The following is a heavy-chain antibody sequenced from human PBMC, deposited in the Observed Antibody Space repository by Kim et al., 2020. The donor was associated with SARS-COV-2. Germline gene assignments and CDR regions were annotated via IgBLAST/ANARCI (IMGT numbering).Heavy chain of an antibody. CDR3: ARSPYSSDAFYFDY. Sequence: ADSVKGRFTISRDNSKNTLYLQMNSLRVEDTAVYYCARSPYSSDAFYFDYWGQGTLVTVSS. D-gene: IGHD6-19*01. J-gene: IGHJ4*02. V-gene: IGHV3-30*07.